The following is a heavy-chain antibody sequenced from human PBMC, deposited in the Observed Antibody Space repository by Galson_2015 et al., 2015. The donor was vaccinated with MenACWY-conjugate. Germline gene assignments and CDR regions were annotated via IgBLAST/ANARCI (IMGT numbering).Heavy chain of an antibody. CDR3: ARVRGPTVTTCWFDL. V-gene: IGHV3-48*01. CDR1: GFTFSSHG. J-gene: IGHJ5*02. Sequence: SLRLSCAASGFTFSSHGMKWVRQAPGKGLEWVSYISPSATTMYYADSVKGRFTISRDNAENSLYLQMNSLRVEDTAVYYCARVRGPTVTTCWFDLCGRGTLVTVSS. D-gene: IGHD4-17*01. CDR2: ISPSATTM.